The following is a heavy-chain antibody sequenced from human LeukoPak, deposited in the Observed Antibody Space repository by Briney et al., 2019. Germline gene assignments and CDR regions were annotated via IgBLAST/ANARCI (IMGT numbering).Heavy chain of an antibody. CDR1: GFTFSSYG. CDR2: IGGRDGST. D-gene: IGHD3-10*01. J-gene: IGHJ4*02. Sequence: GGSLRLSCAASGFTFSSYGMSWVRQAPGKGLEWVSAIGGRDGSTYYADSVKGRFTISRDNSKNTLYVQMNSLRAEDTAVYYCAKGHYYGSGSLDYWGQGTLVTASS. CDR3: AKGHYYGSGSLDY. V-gene: IGHV3-23*01.